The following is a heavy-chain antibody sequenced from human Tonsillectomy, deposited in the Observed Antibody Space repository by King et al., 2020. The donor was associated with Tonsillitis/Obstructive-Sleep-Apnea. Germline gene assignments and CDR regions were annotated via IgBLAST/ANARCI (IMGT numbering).Heavy chain of an antibody. Sequence: VQLVQSGAEVNKPGESLKISCTGSGYSFTSYFIGWLRQLPGKVLAWLVLLYPGDSEIRYSPSFQCQVTISADKSIRTAYLPWSSLKASDTAMYYCARHRGGTDDTYYYYMDVWGKGTTVTVSS. CDR3: ARHRGGTDDTYYYYMDV. CDR1: GYSFTSYF. J-gene: IGHJ6*03. CDR2: LYPGDSEI. V-gene: IGHV5-51*01. D-gene: IGHD1-26*01.